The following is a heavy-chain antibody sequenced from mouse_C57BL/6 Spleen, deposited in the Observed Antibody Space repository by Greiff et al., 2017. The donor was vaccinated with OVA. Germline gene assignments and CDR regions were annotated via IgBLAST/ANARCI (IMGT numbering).Heavy chain of an antibody. CDR3: ARTETSYSNGPFAY. CDR2: IYPGDGDT. D-gene: IGHD2-5*01. J-gene: IGHJ3*01. Sequence: QVQLQQSGAELVKPGASVKISCKASGYAFSSYWMNWVKQRPGKGLEWIGQIYPGDGDTNYNGKFKGKATLTADKSSSTAYMQLSSLTSEDSAVYFCARTETSYSNGPFAYWGQGTLVTVSA. CDR1: GYAFSSYW. V-gene: IGHV1-80*01.